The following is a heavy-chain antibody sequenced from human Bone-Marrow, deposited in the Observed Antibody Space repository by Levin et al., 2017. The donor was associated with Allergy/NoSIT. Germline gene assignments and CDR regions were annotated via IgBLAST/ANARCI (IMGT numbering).Heavy chain of an antibody. D-gene: IGHD5-12*01. CDR2: ISYDGSNK. J-gene: IGHJ4*02. CDR1: GFTFSSYG. V-gene: IGHV3-30*18. CDR3: AKDRRGYSGYAGGVSDY. Sequence: GESLKISCAASGFTFSSYGMHWVRQAPGKGLEWVAVISYDGSNKYYADSVKGRFTISRDNSKNTLYLQMNSLRAEDTAVYYCAKDRRGYSGYAGGVSDYWGQGTLVTVSS.